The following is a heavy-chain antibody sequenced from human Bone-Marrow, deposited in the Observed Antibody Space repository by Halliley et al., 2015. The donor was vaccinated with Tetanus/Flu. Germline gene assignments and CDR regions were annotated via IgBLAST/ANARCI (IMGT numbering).Heavy chain of an antibody. CDR1: GYSFNDYG. J-gene: IGHJ4*02. Sequence: QLVQSGAEVKKPGASMKVSCKASGYSFNDYGITWMRQAPGQGPEWTGWISAYNGNTKYSERLQGRLIMTTDTSTSTAYMELRSLRSDDTAVYYCARGQAGGTFGASDYWGQGTLVTVSS. CDR3: ARGQAGGTFGASDY. D-gene: IGHD3-16*01. V-gene: IGHV1-18*01. CDR2: ISAYNGNT.